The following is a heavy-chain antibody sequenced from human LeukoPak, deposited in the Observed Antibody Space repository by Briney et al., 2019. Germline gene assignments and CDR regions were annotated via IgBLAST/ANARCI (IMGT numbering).Heavy chain of an antibody. CDR3: ARQPFAVAGTFDY. CDR2: INHSGST. V-gene: IGHV4-34*01. Sequence: SETLSLTCAVYGGSFSGYYWSWIRQPPGKGLEWIGEINHSGSTNYNPSLKSRVTISVDTSKNQFSLKLSSVTAADTAVYYCARQPFAVAGTFDYWGQGTLVTVSS. J-gene: IGHJ4*02. CDR1: GGSFSGYY. D-gene: IGHD6-19*01.